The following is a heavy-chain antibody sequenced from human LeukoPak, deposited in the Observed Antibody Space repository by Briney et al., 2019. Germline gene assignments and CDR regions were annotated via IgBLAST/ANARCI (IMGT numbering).Heavy chain of an antibody. Sequence: SETLSLTCTVSGGPLPSKIYYWGWIRQPQGKGLEWMGSRYYTGSTYYNPSLKSRVTISVDTSKNQFSLKLNFVTAADTAVYYCARQSPIDDFWSGYSSGSDYWGQGTLVTVSS. CDR3: ARQSPIDDFWSGYSSGSDY. CDR2: RYYTGST. V-gene: IGHV4-39*01. CDR1: GGPLPSKIYY. J-gene: IGHJ4*02. D-gene: IGHD3-3*01.